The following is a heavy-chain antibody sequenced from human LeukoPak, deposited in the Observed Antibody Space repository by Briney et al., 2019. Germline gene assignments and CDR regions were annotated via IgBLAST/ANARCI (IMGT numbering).Heavy chain of an antibody. J-gene: IGHJ4*02. D-gene: IGHD3-22*01. V-gene: IGHV3-43*02. CDR3: AKDGGGGYSSTYFFDN. Sequence: GGSLRLSCAASGFTFDDYAMHWVRQAPGKGLLWVSLISGDGGWTYYADSLKGRFTISRDNSKNSLYLQMNSLTTEETALYYCAKDGGGGYSSTYFFDNWGQGTLVTVSS. CDR1: GFTFDDYA. CDR2: ISGDGGWT.